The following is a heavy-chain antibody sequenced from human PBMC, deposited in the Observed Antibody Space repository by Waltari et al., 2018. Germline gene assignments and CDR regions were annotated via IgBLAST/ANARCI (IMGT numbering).Heavy chain of an antibody. CDR3: AKDMAHGGNDAFDI. Sequence: EAQLVESGGGLVQPGGSLRLSCEASGLNFANYWMHWVRQAPGKGLELVSCIHSDESGAQFAGSVKGRFTISRDDAKNTLYLQMNSLRAEDTALYYCAKDMAHGGNDAFDICGQGTMVTVSS. J-gene: IGHJ3*02. CDR1: GLNFANYW. D-gene: IGHD2-15*01. CDR2: IHSDESGA. V-gene: IGHV3-74*03.